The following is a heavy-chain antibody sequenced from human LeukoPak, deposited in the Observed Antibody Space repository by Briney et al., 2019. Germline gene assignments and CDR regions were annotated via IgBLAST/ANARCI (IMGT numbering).Heavy chain of an antibody. CDR2: INPNSGGT. CDR3: ARDDKAAGLY. J-gene: IGHJ4*02. Sequence: ASVKVSSKASGYTFTSYYMHWVRQAPGQGLEWMGWINPNSGGTNYAQKFQGRVTMTRDTSISTAYMELSRLRSDGTAVYYCARDDKAAGLYWGQGTLVTVSS. D-gene: IGHD1-14*01. CDR1: GYTFTSYY. V-gene: IGHV1-2*02.